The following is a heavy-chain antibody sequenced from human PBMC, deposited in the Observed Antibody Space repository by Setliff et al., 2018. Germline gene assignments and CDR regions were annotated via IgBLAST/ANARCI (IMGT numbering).Heavy chain of an antibody. Sequence: PSETLSLTCTVSGGSISSSSYYWGWIRQPPGKGLEWIGSIYYSGSTHYNPALKSRVTISVDTSKNQFSLKLNSVTAADTAVYYCARDLHGYNYFDYWGQGTLVTAPQ. CDR3: ARDLHGYNYFDY. D-gene: IGHD5-12*01. CDR1: GGSISSSSYY. V-gene: IGHV4-39*07. CDR2: IYYSGST. J-gene: IGHJ4*02.